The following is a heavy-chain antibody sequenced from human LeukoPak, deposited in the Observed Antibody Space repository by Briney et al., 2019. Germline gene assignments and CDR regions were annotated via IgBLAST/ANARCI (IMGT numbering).Heavy chain of an antibody. V-gene: IGHV1-8*03. J-gene: IGHJ4*02. D-gene: IGHD3-10*01. CDR2: MNPNSGNT. CDR1: GYTFTSYD. CDR3: ARARAMVRGVITYYFDY. Sequence: ASVKVSCKASGYTFTSYDINWVRQATGQGLEWMGWMNPNSGNTGYAQKFQGRVTITRNTSISTAYMELSSLRSEDTAVYYCARARAMVRGVITYYFDYWGQGTLVTVSS.